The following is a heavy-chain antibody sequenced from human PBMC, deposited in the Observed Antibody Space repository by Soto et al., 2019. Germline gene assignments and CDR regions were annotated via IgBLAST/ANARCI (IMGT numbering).Heavy chain of an antibody. CDR1: GFTFGDYA. CDR2: IRSKAYGGTT. J-gene: IGHJ4*02. CDR3: TRSIGYCSSTSCHRYDY. D-gene: IGHD2-2*02. Sequence: GGSLRLSCTASGFTFGDYAMSWFRQAPGKGLEWVGFIRSKAYGGTTEYAASVKGRFTISRDDSKSIAYLQMNSLKTEDTAVYYCTRSIGYCSSTSCHRYDYWGPGTLVTVSS. V-gene: IGHV3-49*03.